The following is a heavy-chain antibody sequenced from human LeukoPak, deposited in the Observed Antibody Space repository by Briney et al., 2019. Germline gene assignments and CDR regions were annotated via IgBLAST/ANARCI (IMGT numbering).Heavy chain of an antibody. CDR3: ARKPGITHGMDV. CDR1: GYSISSGYY. CDR2: IYHSGST. Sequence: SETLSLTCTVSGYSISSGYYWGWIRQPPGKGLEWIGSIYHSGSTYYNPSLKSRVTISVDTSRNQFSLKLSSVTAADTAVYYCARKPGITHGMDVWGQGTTVTVSS. V-gene: IGHV4-38-2*02. J-gene: IGHJ6*02. D-gene: IGHD1-14*01.